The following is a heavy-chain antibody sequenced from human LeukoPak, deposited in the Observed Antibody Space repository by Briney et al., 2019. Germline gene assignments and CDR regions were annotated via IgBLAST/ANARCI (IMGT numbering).Heavy chain of an antibody. J-gene: IGHJ4*02. D-gene: IGHD3-3*02. CDR1: EFSVGSNY. CDR3: ARALESSYYFDY. CDR2: IYSGGST. V-gene: IGHV3-66*01. Sequence: GGSLRLSCAASEFSVGSNYMTWVRQAPGKGLEWVSLIYSGGSTYYADSVKGRFTISRDISKNTPYLQMNSLRAEDTAVYYCARALESSYYFDYWGQGTLVTVSS.